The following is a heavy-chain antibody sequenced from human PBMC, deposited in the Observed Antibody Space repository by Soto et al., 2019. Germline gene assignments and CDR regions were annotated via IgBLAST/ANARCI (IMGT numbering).Heavy chain of an antibody. D-gene: IGHD3-16*01. CDR1: GFIFNNYC. J-gene: IGHJ4*02. V-gene: IGHV3-74*01. Sequence: SLRLSCSSPGFIFNNYCMHGFLQSPWKGLVWVARINCYWSFITYLDSVKCRFTISRYNAKNTVYLQMNSLRVEDTAVYYCGRGSGNRGRHYWGQGVMVTVSS. CDR2: INCYWSFI. CDR3: GRGSGNRGRHY.